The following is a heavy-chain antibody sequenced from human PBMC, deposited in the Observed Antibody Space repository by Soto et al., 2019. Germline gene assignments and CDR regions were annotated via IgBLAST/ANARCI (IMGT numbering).Heavy chain of an antibody. V-gene: IGHV3-23*01. CDR3: ATASGWFGEFDY. J-gene: IGHJ4*02. Sequence: EVQLLESGGGLVQPGGSLRLSCAASGFTFSSYAMSWVRQAPGKGLEWVSAISGSGGSTYYADSVKGWFTICRDNSKNTLYLQMNSLRAEDTAVDYCATASGWFGEFDYWGQGTLVTVSS. D-gene: IGHD3-10*01. CDR2: ISGSGGST. CDR1: GFTFSSYA.